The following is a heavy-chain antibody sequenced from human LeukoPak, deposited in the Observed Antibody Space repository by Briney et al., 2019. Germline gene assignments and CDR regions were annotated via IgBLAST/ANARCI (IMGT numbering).Heavy chain of an antibody. CDR3: ARDTIKEASGWVQRASRVIYYYYYGMDV. V-gene: IGHV3-48*03. J-gene: IGHJ6*02. Sequence: GESLSLSCTASGFTISSYETNWVRHAPAKGLQEVSYISRSGSTIYYEDSVKGRFTISLDNAKNSLYLQMNSLRAEDTAVYYCARDTIKEASGWVQRASRVIYYYYYGMDVWGQGTTVTVSS. D-gene: IGHD6-19*01. CDR1: GFTISSYE. CDR2: ISRSGSTI.